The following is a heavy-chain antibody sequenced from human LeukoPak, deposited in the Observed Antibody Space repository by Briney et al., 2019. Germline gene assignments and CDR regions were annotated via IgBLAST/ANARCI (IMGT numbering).Heavy chain of an antibody. D-gene: IGHD2-2*01. CDR3: AKGSGYCSSTRCYPLDY. Sequence: GGSLRLSCAASGFTLSSYAMSWVRQAPGKGREWVSAISGSGGTTYDADSVKGRFTISRDNSKDTLYLQMDSLRAGYTAVYYCAKGSGYCSSTRCYPLDYWGQGTLVTVSS. CDR1: GFTLSSYA. J-gene: IGHJ4*02. CDR2: ISGSGGTT. V-gene: IGHV3-23*01.